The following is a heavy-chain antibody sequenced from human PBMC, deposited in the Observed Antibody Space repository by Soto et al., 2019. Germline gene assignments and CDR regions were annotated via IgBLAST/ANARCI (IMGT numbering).Heavy chain of an antibody. CDR1: GFTFSSYA. D-gene: IGHD2-2*01. V-gene: IGHV3-23*01. J-gene: IGHJ5*02. CDR2: ISGSGGST. CDR3: AKAGAVYCSSTSCYADAGWFDP. Sequence: PGGSLRLSCAASGFTFSSYAMSWVRQAPGKGLEWVSAISGSGGSTYYADSVKGRFTISRDNSKNTLYLQMNSLRAEDTAVYYCAKAGAVYCSSTSCYADAGWFDPWGQGTLVTVSS.